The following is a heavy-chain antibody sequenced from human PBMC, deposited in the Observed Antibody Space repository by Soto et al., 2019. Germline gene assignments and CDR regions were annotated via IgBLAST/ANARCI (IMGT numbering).Heavy chain of an antibody. Sequence: QVRLVQSEAEVKKAGSSVKVSCKASGGTFISDAVTWVRQAPGQGLEWMGGVIPMFPNANYAQKFQGRATITADNSTSTVYMELHSLKSEDTALYYCARCHSDSSGPGYLDSWGQGTLVTVTS. J-gene: IGHJ4*02. D-gene: IGHD3-22*01. CDR2: VIPMFPNA. V-gene: IGHV1-69*06. CDR1: GGTFISDA. CDR3: ARCHSDSSGPGYLDS.